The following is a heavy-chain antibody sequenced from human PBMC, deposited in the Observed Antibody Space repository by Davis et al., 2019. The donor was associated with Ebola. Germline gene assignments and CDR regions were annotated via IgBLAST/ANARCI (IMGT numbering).Heavy chain of an antibody. CDR3: VKDQSMIANNFFGLDV. V-gene: IGHV3-30*02. CDR2: ISTEGKKK. CDR1: TFTASNYA. J-gene: IGHJ6*02. Sequence: GESLKISCEASTFTASNYAIHWVRQAPGKGPEGVAFISTEGKKKDYADSVKGRFPLSRDNSRDTLFLQMGSLRFEDSAVYYCVKDQSMIANNFFGLDVWGQGTTVTVSS. D-gene: IGHD3-16*01.